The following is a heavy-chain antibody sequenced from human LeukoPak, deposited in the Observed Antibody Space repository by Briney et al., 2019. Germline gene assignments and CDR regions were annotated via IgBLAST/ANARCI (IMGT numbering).Heavy chain of an antibody. CDR1: GFTFSNYE. J-gene: IGHJ4*02. D-gene: IGHD2-15*01. CDR2: ISDSSSIT. Sequence: GGSLRLSCAGSGFTFSNYEMNWVRQAPGKGLEWVSYISDSSSITYYADSVKGRFSISRDNAQSSLYLQMNSLRGEDTAVYYCARGLHQCSGGSCSQSLSQYWGLGTLVTVSS. V-gene: IGHV3-48*03. CDR3: ARGLHQCSGGSCSQSLSQY.